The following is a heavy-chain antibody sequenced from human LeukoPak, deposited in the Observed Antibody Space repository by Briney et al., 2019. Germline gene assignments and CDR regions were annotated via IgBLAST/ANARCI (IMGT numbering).Heavy chain of an antibody. J-gene: IGHJ5*02. CDR2: INPNSGGT. CDR1: GYTSTHYY. V-gene: IGHV1-2*02. D-gene: IGHD6-25*01. CDR3: ARDTSGGPYNYFDP. Sequence: ASVKVSCKASGYTSTHYYIYWVRQAPGQGLEWMGWINPNSGGTNYAQKFLGRVTMTRDTSISTAYMELSSLRPDDTAVYYCARDTSGGPYNYFDPWGQGTLVTVSS.